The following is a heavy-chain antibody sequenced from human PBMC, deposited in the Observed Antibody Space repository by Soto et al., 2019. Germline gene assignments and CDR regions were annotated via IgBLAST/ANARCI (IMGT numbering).Heavy chain of an antibody. CDR1: GYTFTSYG. CDR2: MSAYNGNT. J-gene: IGHJ4*02. CDR3: ARGRLAPVGNYFDY. D-gene: IGHD6-19*01. Sequence: ASVKVSCKASGYTFTSYGISWVRQAPGQGLEWMGWMSAYNGNTNYAQKLQGRVTMTTDTSTSTVYMELSSLRSDDTAVYYCARGRLAPVGNYFDYWGQGTLVTVSS. V-gene: IGHV1-18*01.